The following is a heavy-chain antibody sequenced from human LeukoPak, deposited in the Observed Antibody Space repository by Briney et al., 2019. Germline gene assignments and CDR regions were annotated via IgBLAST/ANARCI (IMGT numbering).Heavy chain of an antibody. D-gene: IGHD1-14*01. CDR1: GGSISSGTYY. J-gene: IGHJ6*03. CDR2: IYHSGST. V-gene: IGHV4-39*07. Sequence: PSETLSLTCTVSGGSISSGTYYWAWIRQPPGRGLEWIGTIYHSGSTYYNPSLKTRVTISVDTSKNQFSLNLTSLTAADTAVYYCARDRKYYYHMDVWGKGTTVTVSS. CDR3: ARDRKYYYHMDV.